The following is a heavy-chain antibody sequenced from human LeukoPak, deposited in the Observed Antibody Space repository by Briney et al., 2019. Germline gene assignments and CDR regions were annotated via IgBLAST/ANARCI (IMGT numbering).Heavy chain of an antibody. CDR3: VKERDRGVDVADDFDL. CDR2: ISIPTYT. D-gene: IGHD6-19*01. Sequence: PGESLRLSCAASGFTFRDYSMAWVRQVPGGGLEWVSAISIPTYTIYADPVKGRFIISRDNSKNTLYLQMNNLRAEDTAVYYCVKERDRGVDVADDFDLCGQGTLVTVSS. V-gene: IGHV3-23*01. CDR1: GFTFRDYS. J-gene: IGHJ4*02.